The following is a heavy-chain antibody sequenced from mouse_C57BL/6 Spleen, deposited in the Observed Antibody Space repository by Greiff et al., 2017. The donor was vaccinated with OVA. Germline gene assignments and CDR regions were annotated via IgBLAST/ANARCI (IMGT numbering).Heavy chain of an antibody. CDR3: ARPDYYGSSYYYAMDY. Sequence: QVQLKESGAELMKPGASVKLSCKATGYTFTGYWIEWVKQRPGHGLEWIGEILPGSGSTNYNEKFKGKATFTADTSSNTAYMQLSSLTTEDSAIYYCARPDYYGSSYYYAMDYWGQGTSVTVSS. V-gene: IGHV1-9*01. CDR2: ILPGSGST. CDR1: GYTFTGYW. D-gene: IGHD1-1*01. J-gene: IGHJ4*01.